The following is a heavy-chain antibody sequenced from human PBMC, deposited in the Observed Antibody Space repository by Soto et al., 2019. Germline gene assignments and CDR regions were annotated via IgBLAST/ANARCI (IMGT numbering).Heavy chain of an antibody. Sequence: PGGSLRLSCAASGFTFSSYAMSWVRQAPGKGLEWVSAISGSGGSTYYADSVKGRFTISRDNSKNTLYLQMNSLRAEDTAVYYCALGTVHKLERRNYYYSGIDVWGQGTTVTVSS. CDR1: GFTFSSYA. J-gene: IGHJ6*02. D-gene: IGHD1-1*01. V-gene: IGHV3-23*01. CDR3: ALGTVHKLERRNYYYSGIDV. CDR2: ISGSGGST.